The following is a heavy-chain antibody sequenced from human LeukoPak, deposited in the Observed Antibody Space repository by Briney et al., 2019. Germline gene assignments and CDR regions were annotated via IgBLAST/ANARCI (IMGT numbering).Heavy chain of an antibody. V-gene: IGHV4-59*01. J-gene: IGHJ3*02. D-gene: IGHD3-10*01. Sequence: PSETLSLTCTVSGGSISSYYWSWIRQPPGKGLEWIGYIYYSGSTNYNPSLKSRVTISVDTSKNQFSLKLSSVTAADTAVYYCAREVAYYYGSGSRDAFDIWGQGTMVTVSS. CDR3: AREVAYYYGSGSRDAFDI. CDR1: GGSISSYY. CDR2: IYYSGST.